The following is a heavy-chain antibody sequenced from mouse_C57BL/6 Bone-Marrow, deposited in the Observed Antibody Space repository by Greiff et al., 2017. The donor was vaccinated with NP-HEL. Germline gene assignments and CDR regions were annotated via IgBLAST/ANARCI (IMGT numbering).Heavy chain of an antibody. CDR2: IDPSDSYT. V-gene: IGHV1-59*01. CDR1: GYTFTSYW. CDR3: ARGRLLGGFAY. J-gene: IGHJ3*01. Sequence: QVQLKQSGAELVRPGTSVKLSCKASGYTFTSYWMHWVKQRPGQGLEWIGVIDPSDSYTNYNQKFKGKATLTVDTSSSTAYMQLSSLTSEDSAVYYCARGRLLGGFAYWGQGTLVTVSA. D-gene: IGHD2-3*01.